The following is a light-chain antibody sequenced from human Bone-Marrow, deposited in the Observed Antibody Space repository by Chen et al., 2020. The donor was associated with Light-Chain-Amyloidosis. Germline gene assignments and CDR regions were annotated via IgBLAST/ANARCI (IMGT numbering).Light chain of an antibody. CDR3: QQYNNWPPKGT. CDR1: QSVSSN. Sequence: EIVMTQSPATLSVSPGERATLSCRASQSVSSNLAWYQQKPGQAPRLLMYDTSTRATGIPARFSGSGSGTEFTLTISSLQSEDFAVYYCQQYNNWPPKGTVGQGTKVEIK. J-gene: IGKJ1*01. CDR2: DTS. V-gene: IGKV3-15*01.